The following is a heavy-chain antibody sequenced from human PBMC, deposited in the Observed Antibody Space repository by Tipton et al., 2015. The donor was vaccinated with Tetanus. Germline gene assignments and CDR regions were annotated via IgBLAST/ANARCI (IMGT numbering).Heavy chain of an antibody. V-gene: IGHV1-2*02. J-gene: IGHJ6*02. D-gene: IGHD3-22*01. CDR1: GYTFTGYY. CDR3: ARDRGDYIYYGMDV. CDR2: IDPNSGGT. Sequence: QLVQSGAEVKKPGASLKVSCKASGYTFTGYYLYWVRQAPGQGLEWMGWIDPNSGGTAYAQKFQGRVTMTRDTSTSTVDMELSRLRSDDTAVYYCARDRGDYIYYGMDVWGPGTTVTVSS.